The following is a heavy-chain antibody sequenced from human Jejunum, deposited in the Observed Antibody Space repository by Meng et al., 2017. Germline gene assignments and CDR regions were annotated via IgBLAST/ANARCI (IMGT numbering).Heavy chain of an antibody. D-gene: IGHD6-13*01. V-gene: IGHV7-4-1*02. J-gene: IGHJ4*02. CDR2: INTNTGNP. CDR3: ARARIGSVGVFDY. CDR1: GYTFGNHA. Sequence: ASVKVSCKASGYTFGNHAMNWVRQAPGQGLEWMGWINTNTGNPTYAQGFTGRFVFSLDTSVSTPYLQISSLKDEDTAMYYCARARIGSVGVFDYWGQGTLVTVSS.